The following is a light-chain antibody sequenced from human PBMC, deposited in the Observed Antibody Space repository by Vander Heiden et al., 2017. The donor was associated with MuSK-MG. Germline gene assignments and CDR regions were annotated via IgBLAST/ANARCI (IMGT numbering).Light chain of an antibody. V-gene: IGKV1-33*01. CDR2: DAS. J-gene: IGKJ5*01. CDR3: QQDYNLPIT. Sequence: DIQMTQSPSSLSASVGDRVTITCQASQDISNYLNWYQQKPGKAPKLLIYDASNLETGVPSRFSGSGSGTDFTFTISSLQPEDIATYYCQQDYNLPITFGQGTQVEIK. CDR1: QDISNY.